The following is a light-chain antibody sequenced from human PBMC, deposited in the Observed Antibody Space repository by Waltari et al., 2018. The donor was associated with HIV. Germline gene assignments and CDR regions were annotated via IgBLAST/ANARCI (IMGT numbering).Light chain of an antibody. CDR3: AAWDDNVNAVL. CDR1: SSNIANNP. CDR2: NNN. J-gene: IGLJ2*01. Sequence: QSVLTQAPSMSATPGPRVTVSCSGGSSNIANNPVHWYMHVPGMAPNLLIYNNNKRPSGVPDRFSGSKSGTSASLAISGLQSEDEADYFCAAWDDNVNAVLFGGGTKLTVL. V-gene: IGLV1-44*01.